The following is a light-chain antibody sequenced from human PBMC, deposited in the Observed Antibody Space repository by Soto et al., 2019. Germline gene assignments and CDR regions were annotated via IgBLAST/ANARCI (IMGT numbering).Light chain of an antibody. Sequence: QSALTQPASVSGSPGQSITISCTGTSSDVGGYNFVSGYQQHPVKAPKLMIYDVSNRPSGVSNRFSGSKSGTTASLTISGLKAEDEADYYCSSYTRSSTYVFGTGTKLTVL. CDR2: DVS. V-gene: IGLV2-14*01. CDR3: SSYTRSSTYV. CDR1: SSDVGGYNF. J-gene: IGLJ1*01.